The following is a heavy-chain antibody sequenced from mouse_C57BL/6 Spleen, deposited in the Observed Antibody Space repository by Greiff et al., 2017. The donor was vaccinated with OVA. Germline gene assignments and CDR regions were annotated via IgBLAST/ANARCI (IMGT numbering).Heavy chain of an antibody. CDR2: INYDGSST. J-gene: IGHJ1*03. V-gene: IGHV5-16*01. CDR3: ASDGGDFDGYFDY. Sequence: EVQRVESEGGLVQPGSSLKLSCTASGFTFRDYYMAWVSQVTEKGLEWVAKINYDGSSTYYLDSLKSRFIISRDNAKNILYRQMSRLKSDDTSTDYGASDGGDFDGYFDYWGKGTTVTVSS. CDR1: GFTFRDYY. D-gene: IGHD2-4*01.